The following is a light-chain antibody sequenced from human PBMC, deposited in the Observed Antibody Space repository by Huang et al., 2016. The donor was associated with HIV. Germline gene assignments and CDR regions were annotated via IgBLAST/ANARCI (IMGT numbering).Light chain of an antibody. CDR1: QSVSSY. CDR3: QQRSNWPPT. V-gene: IGKV3-11*01. CDR2: DAS. Sequence: EIVLTQSPATLSLSPGERATLPCRASQSVSSYLGWYQQKPGQAPRLLINDASNRATGIPARFSGSGSGTDFTLTISSLEPEDFAVYYCQQRSNWPPTFGGGTKVDIK. J-gene: IGKJ4*01.